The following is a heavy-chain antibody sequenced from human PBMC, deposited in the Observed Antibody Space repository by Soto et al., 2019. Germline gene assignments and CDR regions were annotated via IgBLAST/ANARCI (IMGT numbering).Heavy chain of an antibody. Sequence: WETLSLTCTVSGGSISSYYWNWIRQPPGKGLEWIGYIYSSGSTNYNPSLKRRVSMSVDTAMNQFSLRLSSVTAADTAVYYCARERFRGPKTYYYGLDVWGQGTTVTVSS. D-gene: IGHD3-3*01. V-gene: IGHV4-59*01. CDR1: GGSISSYY. CDR2: IYSSGST. J-gene: IGHJ6*02. CDR3: ARERFRGPKTYYYGLDV.